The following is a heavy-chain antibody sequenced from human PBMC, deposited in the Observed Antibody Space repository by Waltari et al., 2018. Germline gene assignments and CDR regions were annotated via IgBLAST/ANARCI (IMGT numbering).Heavy chain of an antibody. CDR3: ATSPIVVVPAALDY. Sequence: QVPLVQSGAEVKKPGASVKVSCKVSGYTLTESSMHWVRQAPGKGLEWMGGFDPEDGETIYAQKFQGRVTMTEDTSTDTAYMDLSSLRSEDTAVYYCATSPIVVVPAALDYWGQGTLVTVSS. V-gene: IGHV1-24*01. J-gene: IGHJ4*02. CDR2: FDPEDGET. D-gene: IGHD2-2*01. CDR1: GYTLTESS.